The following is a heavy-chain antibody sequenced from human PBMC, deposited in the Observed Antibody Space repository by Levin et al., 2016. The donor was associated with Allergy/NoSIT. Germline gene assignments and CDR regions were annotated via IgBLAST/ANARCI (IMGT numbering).Heavy chain of an antibody. D-gene: IGHD2-21*02. Sequence: GGSLRLSCAASGFTFSSYGMHWVRQAPGKGLEWVAVIWYDGSNKYYADSVKGRFTISRDNSKNTLYLQMNSLRAEDTAVYYCARDLWIVVVTAMGYYGMDVWGQGTTVTVSS. CDR2: IWYDGSNK. CDR1: GFTFSSYG. J-gene: IGHJ6*02. CDR3: ARDLWIVVVTAMGYYGMDV. V-gene: IGHV3-33*01.